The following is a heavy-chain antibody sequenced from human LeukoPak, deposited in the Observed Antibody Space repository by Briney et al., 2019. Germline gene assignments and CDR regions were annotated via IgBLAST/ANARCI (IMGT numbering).Heavy chain of an antibody. V-gene: IGHV5-51*01. D-gene: IGHD2-21*02. Sequence: GESLKISCKGSGYRFTSYWIGWVRQMPGKGLEWMAMIYPGDSDARYSPSFEGQVTISADKSIATAYLRWSGLKASDTTMYYCARHISDCGGDCPFDYWGQGTLVTVSS. CDR1: GYRFTSYW. J-gene: IGHJ4*02. CDR3: ARHISDCGGDCPFDY. CDR2: IYPGDSDA.